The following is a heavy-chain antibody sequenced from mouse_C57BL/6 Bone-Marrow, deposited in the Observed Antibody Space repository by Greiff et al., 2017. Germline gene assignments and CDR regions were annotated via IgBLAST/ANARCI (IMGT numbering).Heavy chain of an antibody. V-gene: IGHV1-19*01. CDR3: ARPLHDY. CDR1: GYTFTDYY. J-gene: IGHJ2*01. CDR2: INPYNGGT. Sequence: EVKLQESGPVLVKPGASVKMSCKASGYTFTDYYMNWVKQSHGKSLEWIGVINPYNGGTSYNQKFKGKATLTVDKSSSTAYMELNSLTSEDSAVYYCARPLHDYWGQGTTLTVSS.